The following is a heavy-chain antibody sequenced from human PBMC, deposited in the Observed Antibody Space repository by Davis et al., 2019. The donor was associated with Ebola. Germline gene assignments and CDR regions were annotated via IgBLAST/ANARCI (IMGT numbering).Heavy chain of an antibody. Sequence: PSETLSLTCTVSGGSFSGYYWSWIRQPPGKGLEWIGEINHSGSTNYNPSLKSRVTISVDTSKNQFSLKLSSVTAADTAVYYCARGGYSLGTDIWGQGTMVTVSS. CDR1: GGSFSGYY. CDR2: INHSGST. D-gene: IGHD5-18*01. V-gene: IGHV4-34*01. CDR3: ARGGYSLGTDI. J-gene: IGHJ3*02.